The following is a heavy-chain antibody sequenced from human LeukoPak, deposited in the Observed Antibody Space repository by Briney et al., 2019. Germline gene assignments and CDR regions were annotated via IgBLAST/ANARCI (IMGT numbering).Heavy chain of an antibody. J-gene: IGHJ5*02. CDR3: ARVKGAAAGAWFDP. V-gene: IGHV1-2*02. Sequence: ASVKVSCKASGYTLTGYYMHWVRQAPGQGLEWMGWINPNSGGTNYAQKFQGRVTMTRDTSISTAYMELSRLRSDDTAVYYCARVKGAAAGAWFDPWGQGTPVTVSS. CDR1: GYTLTGYY. D-gene: IGHD6-13*01. CDR2: INPNSGGT.